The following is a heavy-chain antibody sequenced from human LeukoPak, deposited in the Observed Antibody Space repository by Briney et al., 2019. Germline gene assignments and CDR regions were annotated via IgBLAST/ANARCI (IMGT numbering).Heavy chain of an antibody. CDR2: ISGSGGST. Sequence: GGSLRLSCAASGFTFSSYAMSWVRQAPGKGLEWVSAISGSGGSTYYADSVKGRFTISRDNSKNTLYLQMNSLRAEDTAVYYCAKGRGSGSYYHPFDYWGQGTLVTVSS. CDR3: AKGRGSGSYYHPFDY. D-gene: IGHD3-10*01. CDR1: GFTFSSYA. J-gene: IGHJ4*02. V-gene: IGHV3-23*01.